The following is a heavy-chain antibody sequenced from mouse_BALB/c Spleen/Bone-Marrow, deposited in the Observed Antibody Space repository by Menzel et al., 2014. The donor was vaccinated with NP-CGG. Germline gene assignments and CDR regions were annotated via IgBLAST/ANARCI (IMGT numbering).Heavy chain of an antibody. CDR3: TDGGTTVGFAY. D-gene: IGHD1-1*01. CDR2: IRLKSDNYAT. Sequence: EVQLQESGGGLVQPGGSMKLSCVASGFTFSTYWVSWVRQSPEKGLEWVAEIRLKSDNYATHYAESVKGKFTISRDDSKSRLYLQMNSLRAEDTGIYYCTDGGTTVGFAYWGQGTLVTVSA. J-gene: IGHJ3*01. V-gene: IGHV6-3*01. CDR1: GFTFSTYW.